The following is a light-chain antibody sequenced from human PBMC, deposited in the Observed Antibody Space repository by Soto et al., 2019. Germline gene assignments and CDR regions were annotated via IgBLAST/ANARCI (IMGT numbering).Light chain of an antibody. CDR1: SSDVGSYNL. CDR2: EVS. J-gene: IGLJ1*01. CDR3: CSYAGSSTFV. V-gene: IGLV2-23*02. Sequence: QSVLTQPASVSGSPGQSITISCTGTSSDVGSYNLVSWYQQHPGKAPKLMIYEVSTRPSGVSNRFSGSKSGNTASLTIYGPQAEDEADYYCCSYAGSSTFVFGTGTKVTVL.